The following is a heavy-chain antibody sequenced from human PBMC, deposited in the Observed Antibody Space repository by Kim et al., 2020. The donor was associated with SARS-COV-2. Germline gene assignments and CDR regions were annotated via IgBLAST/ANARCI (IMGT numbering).Heavy chain of an antibody. J-gene: IGHJ6*02. Sequence: GGSLRLSCAASGFTFSSYAMHWVRQAPGKGLEWVAVISYDGSNKYYVDSVKGRFTISRDNSKNTLYLQMNSLRAEDTAVYYCAREYSSPSDYYYYGMDVWGQGTTVTVSS. CDR3: AREYSSPSDYYYYGMDV. V-gene: IGHV3-30*04. CDR1: GFTFSSYA. D-gene: IGHD6-6*01. CDR2: ISYDGSNK.